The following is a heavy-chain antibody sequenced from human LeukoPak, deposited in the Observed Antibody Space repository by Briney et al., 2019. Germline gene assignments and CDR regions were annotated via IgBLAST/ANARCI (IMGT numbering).Heavy chain of an antibody. CDR1: GFTFSSYE. V-gene: IGHV3-48*03. Sequence: PGGSLRLSCAASGFTFSSYEMNWVRQAPGKGLEWVSYISSSGSTIYYADSVKGRFTISRDNAKNSLYLQMNSLRAEDTAVYYCARCSGLRYFDWLPKVRNSGGAFDIWGQGTMVTVSS. CDR2: ISSSGSTI. J-gene: IGHJ3*02. D-gene: IGHD3-9*01. CDR3: ARCSGLRYFDWLPKVRNSGGAFDI.